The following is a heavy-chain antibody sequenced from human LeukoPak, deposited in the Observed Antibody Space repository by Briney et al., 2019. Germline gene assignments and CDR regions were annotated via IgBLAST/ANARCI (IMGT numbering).Heavy chain of an antibody. D-gene: IGHD1-26*01. V-gene: IGHV3-9*01. CDR3: AKDFSGSFSFWFDP. J-gene: IGHJ5*02. CDR2: ISWDSGAI. Sequence: GGSLRLSCAASGFTFDDFALLWVRQAPGKDLEGVSGISWDSGAIGYADSVKGRFTISRDNAKNSLYLQMNSLRAEDAAFYYCAKDFSGSFSFWFDPWGQGTLVSVSS. CDR1: GFTFDDFA.